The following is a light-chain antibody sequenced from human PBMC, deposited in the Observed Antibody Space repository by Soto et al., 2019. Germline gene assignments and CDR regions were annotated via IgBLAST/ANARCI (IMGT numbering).Light chain of an antibody. CDR3: CSSAGSSTSVV. V-gene: IGLV2-23*01. CDR1: SSDVGSYNL. J-gene: IGLJ2*01. Sequence: QSALTQPASVSGSPGQSITISCTGTSSDVGSYNLVSWYQQHPGKAPQLMIYEGSKRPSGVSNRFSGSKSGNTASLTISGLQAEDEADYYCCSSAGSSTSVVFGGGTKLTVL. CDR2: EGS.